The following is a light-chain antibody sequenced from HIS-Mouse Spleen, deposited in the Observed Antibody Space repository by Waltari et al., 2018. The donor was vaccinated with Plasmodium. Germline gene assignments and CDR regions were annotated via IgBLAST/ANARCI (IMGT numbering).Light chain of an antibody. Sequence: SYELTQPSSVSVSPGQTARITCSGDVLAKKYARWFQQKPGQAPVLVIYKDSELPSGIPVRFSGSSAGTTVTLTIGGAQVEDEADYYCYSAADNNRVFGGGTKLTVL. CDR3: YSAADNNRV. V-gene: IGLV3-27*01. CDR2: KDS. CDR1: VLAKKY. J-gene: IGLJ3*02.